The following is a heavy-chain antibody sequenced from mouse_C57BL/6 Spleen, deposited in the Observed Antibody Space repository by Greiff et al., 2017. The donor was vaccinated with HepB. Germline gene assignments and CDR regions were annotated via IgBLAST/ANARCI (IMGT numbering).Heavy chain of an antibody. V-gene: IGHV1-26*01. CDR1: GYTFTDYY. CDR3: ARYGSYEDWYFDV. J-gene: IGHJ1*03. D-gene: IGHD2-10*02. CDR2: INPNNGGT. Sequence: EVQLQQSGPELVKPGASVKISCKASGYTFTDYYMNWVKQSHGKSLEWIGDINPNNGGTSYNQKFKGKATLTVDKSSSTAYMELRSLTAEDAAVYYCARYGSYEDWYFDVWGTGTTVTVSS.